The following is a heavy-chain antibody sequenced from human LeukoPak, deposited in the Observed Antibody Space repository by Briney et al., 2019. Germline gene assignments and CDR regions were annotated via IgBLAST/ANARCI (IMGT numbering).Heavy chain of an antibody. J-gene: IGHJ4*02. V-gene: IGHV5-51*01. Sequence: GETLKISCQGSGYTFTSHWIGWVRQMPGKGLEWMGIIYPADSDTRYNPSFQGQVIISADKSTSTAYLQWGSLRASDAAIYYCARPHTLDLTTKYYFDYWGQGTLVTVSS. CDR1: GYTFTSHW. CDR3: ARPHTLDLTTKYYFDY. CDR2: IYPADSDT. D-gene: IGHD4-11*01.